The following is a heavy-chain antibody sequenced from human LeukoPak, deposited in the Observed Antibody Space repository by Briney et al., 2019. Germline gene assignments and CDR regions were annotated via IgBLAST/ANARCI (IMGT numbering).Heavy chain of an antibody. J-gene: IGHJ3*02. CDR2: VYHTGST. Sequence: SETLSLTCTVSGGSISISHWWTWVRQPPGKGLEWIGEVYHTGSTDYNASLKSRVTISVDTSKNQFSLNLSSVTAADTAVYYCARTYSTSTAYDAFDIWGQGTMVTVSS. D-gene: IGHD6-6*01. V-gene: IGHV4-4*02. CDR3: ARTYSTSTAYDAFDI. CDR1: GGSISISHW.